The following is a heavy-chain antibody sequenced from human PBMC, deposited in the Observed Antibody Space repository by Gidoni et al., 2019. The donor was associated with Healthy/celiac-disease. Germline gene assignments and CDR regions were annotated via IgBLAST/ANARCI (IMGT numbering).Heavy chain of an antibody. CDR3: ARAELTMILSDAFDI. CDR1: GFTFSSYW. J-gene: IGHJ3*02. V-gene: IGHV3-7*01. Sequence: EVQLVESGGGLVQPGGSLRLSCAASGFTFSSYWMSWVRQAPGKGLEWVANIKQDGSEKYYVDSVKGRFTISRDNAKNSLYLQMNSLRAEDTAVYYCARAELTMILSDAFDIWGQGTMVTVSS. D-gene: IGHD3-22*01. CDR2: IKQDGSEK.